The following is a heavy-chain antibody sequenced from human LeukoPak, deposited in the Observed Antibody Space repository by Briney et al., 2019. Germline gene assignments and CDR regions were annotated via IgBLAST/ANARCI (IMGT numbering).Heavy chain of an antibody. V-gene: IGHV1-2*02. CDR2: INANSGET. J-gene: IGHJ5*02. Sequence: ASVKVSCKTSGYSFTGQYMHWVRQAPGQGLEWMGWINANSGETNYAQKFQDRVTMTRDTSISTAYMELSRLTSDDTAMYYCARVLGSRVDPWGQGTLVTVSS. CDR1: GYSFTGQY. CDR3: ARVLGSRVDP.